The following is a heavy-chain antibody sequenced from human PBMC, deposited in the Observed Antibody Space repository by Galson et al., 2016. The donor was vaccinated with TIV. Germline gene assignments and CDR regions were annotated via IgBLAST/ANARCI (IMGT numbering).Heavy chain of an antibody. Sequence: PALVKPTQTLTVTCTFSGFSLSTSGMSVTWIRQPPGKALEWLARIDWDDDKYYSTSLKARLTISKDTSENQVVLTMTNMDPVDTATYYCARGTPGAAGGLGFWGQGTLVTVSS. CDR2: IDWDDDK. V-gene: IGHV2-70*11. J-gene: IGHJ4*02. CDR1: GFSLSTSGMS. CDR3: ARGTPGAAGGLGF. D-gene: IGHD6-13*01.